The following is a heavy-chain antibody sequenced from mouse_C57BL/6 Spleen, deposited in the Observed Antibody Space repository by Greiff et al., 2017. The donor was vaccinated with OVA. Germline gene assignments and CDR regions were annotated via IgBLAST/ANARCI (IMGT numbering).Heavy chain of an antibody. CDR2: ISDGGSYT. J-gene: IGHJ2*01. CDR3: ARRWDGGNYFDY. D-gene: IGHD4-1*01. Sequence: EVMLVESGGGLVKPGGSLKLSCAASGFTFSSYAMSWVRQTPEKRLEWVATISDGGSYTYYPDNVKGRFTISRDNAKNNLYLQMSHLKSEDTAMYYCARRWDGGNYFDYWGQGTTLTVSS. V-gene: IGHV5-4*03. CDR1: GFTFSSYA.